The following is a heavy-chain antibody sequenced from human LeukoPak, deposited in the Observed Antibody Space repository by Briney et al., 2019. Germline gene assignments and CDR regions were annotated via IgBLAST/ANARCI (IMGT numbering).Heavy chain of an antibody. CDR3: AKWGIGNNWDIDDH. J-gene: IGHJ4*02. V-gene: IGHV4-34*01. Sequence: SETLSLTCAVYGGSLGGYSWSWIRQPPGKGLEWIGEINHSGSTNYNPSLKSRVTISVGTSKNQFSLKLSSVTAADTAVYYCAKWGIGNNWDIDDHWGQGTLVTVSS. CDR1: GGSLGGYS. D-gene: IGHD1-1*01. CDR2: INHSGST.